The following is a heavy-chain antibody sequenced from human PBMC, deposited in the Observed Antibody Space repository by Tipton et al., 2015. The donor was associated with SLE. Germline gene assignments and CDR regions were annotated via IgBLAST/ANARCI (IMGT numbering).Heavy chain of an antibody. Sequence: TLSLTCSVSGGSISSSRYYWSWIRRPPGKGLEWIGYIYYSGSTNYNPSLKSRVTISVDTSKNQFSLKLSSVTAADTAVYYCARGGDSSGFGWFDPWGQGTLVTVSS. CDR3: ARGGDSSGFGWFDP. CDR1: GGSISSSRYY. V-gene: IGHV4-61*01. J-gene: IGHJ5*02. D-gene: IGHD6-19*01. CDR2: IYYSGST.